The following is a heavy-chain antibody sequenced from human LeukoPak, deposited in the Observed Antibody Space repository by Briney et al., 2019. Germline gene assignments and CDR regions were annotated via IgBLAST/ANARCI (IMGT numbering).Heavy chain of an antibody. CDR1: GFTFSSYS. Sequence: GGSLRLSCAASGFTFSSYSMNWVRLAPGKGLEWVSSISSSSSYIYYADSVKGRFTISRDNAKNSLYLQMNSLRAEDTAVYYCARVYSGSYSGSSDYWGQGTLVTVSS. CDR3: ARVYSGSYSGSSDY. D-gene: IGHD1-26*01. CDR2: ISSSSSYI. V-gene: IGHV3-21*01. J-gene: IGHJ4*02.